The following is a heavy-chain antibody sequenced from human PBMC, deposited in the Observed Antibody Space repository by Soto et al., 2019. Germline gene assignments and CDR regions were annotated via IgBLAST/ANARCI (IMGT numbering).Heavy chain of an antibody. J-gene: IGHJ4*02. CDR1: GFTFSSYG. Sequence: HVQLVESGGGVVQPGRSLRLSCAVSGFTFSSYGMHWVRQAPGKGLEWVAVISYDGSHQASADSVKGRFAISRDNSKNTLFLQMNSLRVEDTAVYYCAKALDKTSSWPADGGQGTLVTVSS. V-gene: IGHV3-30*18. D-gene: IGHD2-2*01. CDR3: AKALDKTSSWPAD. CDR2: ISYDGSHQ.